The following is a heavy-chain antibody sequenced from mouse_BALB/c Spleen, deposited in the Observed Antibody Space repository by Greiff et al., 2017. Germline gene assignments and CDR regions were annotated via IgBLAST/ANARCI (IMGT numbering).Heavy chain of an antibody. CDR1: GFTFSSYT. D-gene: IGHD1-2*01. CDR3: ARRGITTAPFAY. V-gene: IGHV5-12-2*01. CDR2: ISNGGGST. Sequence: EVKVEESGGGLVQPGGSLKLSCAASGFTFSSYTMSWVRQTPEKRLEWVAYISNGGGSTYYPDTVKGRFTISRDNAKNTLYLQMSSLKSEDTAMYYCARRGITTAPFAYWGQGTLVTVSA. J-gene: IGHJ3*01.